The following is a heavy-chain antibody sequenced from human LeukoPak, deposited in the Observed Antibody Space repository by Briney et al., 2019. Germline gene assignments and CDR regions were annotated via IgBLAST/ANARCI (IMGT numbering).Heavy chain of an antibody. D-gene: IGHD4-17*01. CDR3: AKEMTTVTPHDAFDI. CDR2: IRYDGSNK. V-gene: IGHV3-30*02. Sequence: SGGSLRLSCAAPGFTFSSYGMHWVRQAPGKGLEWVAFIRYDGSNKYYADSVKGRFTISRDNSKNTLYLQMNSLRAEDTAVYYCAKEMTTVTPHDAFDIWGQGTMVTVSS. J-gene: IGHJ3*02. CDR1: GFTFSSYG.